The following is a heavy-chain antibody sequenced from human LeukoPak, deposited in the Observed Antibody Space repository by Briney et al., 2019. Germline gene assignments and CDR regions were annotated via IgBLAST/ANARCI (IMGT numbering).Heavy chain of an antibody. CDR3: ARGLYSSGWSHWFDP. CDR2: IYYSGST. D-gene: IGHD6-19*01. V-gene: IGHV4-61*01. Sequence: SETLSLTCTVSGGSVSSGSYYRSWIRQPPGKGLEWIGYIYYSGSTNYNPSLKSRVTISVDTSKNQFSLKLSSVTAADTAVYYCARGLYSSGWSHWFDPWGQGTLVTVSS. CDR1: GGSVSSGSYY. J-gene: IGHJ5*02.